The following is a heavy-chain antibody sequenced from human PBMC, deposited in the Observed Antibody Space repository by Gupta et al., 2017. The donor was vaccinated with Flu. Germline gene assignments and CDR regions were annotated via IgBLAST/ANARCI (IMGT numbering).Heavy chain of an antibody. CDR3: AKFLGATTGYFDY. D-gene: IGHD1-26*01. Sequence: EVQLLESGGGLVQPGGSLRLSCAASGFTFSSYAMSWVRQAPGKGLEWVSAVSGSGGSTYYAESVKGRFTISRDNSKNTLYLQMNSLRAEDTAVYYCAKFLGATTGYFDYWGQGTLVTVSS. CDR2: VSGSGGST. J-gene: IGHJ4*02. CDR1: GFTFSSYA. V-gene: IGHV3-23*01.